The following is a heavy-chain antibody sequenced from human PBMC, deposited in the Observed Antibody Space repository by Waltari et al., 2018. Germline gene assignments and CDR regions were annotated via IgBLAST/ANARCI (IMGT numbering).Heavy chain of an antibody. V-gene: IGHV3-23*04. Sequence: EVQLVESGGGLVQPGGSLRLSCAASGFTFSSYAMSWVRQAPGKGLEWVSAISGSGGSTYYADSVKGRFTISRDNSKNTLYLQMNSLRAEDTAVYYCAKDQGQTGQMGAIAVFDYWGQGTLVTVSS. D-gene: IGHD1-26*01. CDR2: ISGSGGST. J-gene: IGHJ4*02. CDR1: GFTFSSYA. CDR3: AKDQGQTGQMGAIAVFDY.